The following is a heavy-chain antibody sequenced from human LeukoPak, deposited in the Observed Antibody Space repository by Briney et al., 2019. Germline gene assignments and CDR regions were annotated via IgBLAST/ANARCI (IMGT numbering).Heavy chain of an antibody. CDR1: GYLFTNDW. Sequence: GESLKISCKGFGYLFTNDWIGWVRQMPGRGLEWMGIIFPGYSDTIYSPSFQGLVTISADKSVNTAYLQWSSLKASDTAIYYCARQKRGGFDYWGQGTLVTVSS. D-gene: IGHD3-3*01. CDR2: IFPGYSDT. CDR3: ARQKRGGFDY. J-gene: IGHJ4*02. V-gene: IGHV5-51*01.